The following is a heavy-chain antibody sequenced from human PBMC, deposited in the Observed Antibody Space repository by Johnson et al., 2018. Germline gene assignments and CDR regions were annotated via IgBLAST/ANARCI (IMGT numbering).Heavy chain of an antibody. CDR3: ARVIYCSSTSCYDAFDI. CDR1: GGTFSSYA. CDR2: NIPIFGTA. D-gene: IGHD2-2*01. V-gene: IGHV1-69*12. J-gene: IGHJ3*02. Sequence: QVQLVQSGAEVKKPGSSVKVCCKASGGTFSSYAISWVRQAPGQGLEWMGGNIPIFGTAKYAQKFQGRVTITADESTSTAHMELSSLRSEDTAVYYCARVIYCSSTSCYDAFDIWGQGTMVTVSS.